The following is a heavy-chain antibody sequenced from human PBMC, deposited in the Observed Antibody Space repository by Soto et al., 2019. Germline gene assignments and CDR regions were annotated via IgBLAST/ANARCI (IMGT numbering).Heavy chain of an antibody. V-gene: IGHV1-18*01. D-gene: IGHD3-22*01. J-gene: IGHJ4*02. CDR1: GYTFTNYG. CDR3: AIGPHNYDSSGYYYFLLDY. CDR2: ISAYNGNT. Sequence: ASVKVSCKASGYTFTNYGISWVRQAPGQGLEWMGWISAYNGNTNYAQKLQGRVTMTTDTSTSTAYMELRSLRSDDTAVYYCAIGPHNYDSSGYYYFLLDYWGQGTLVTVSS.